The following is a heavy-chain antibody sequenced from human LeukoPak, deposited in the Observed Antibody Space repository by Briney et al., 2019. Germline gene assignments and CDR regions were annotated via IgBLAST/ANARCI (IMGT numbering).Heavy chain of an antibody. J-gene: IGHJ4*02. D-gene: IGHD6-6*01. CDR3: ARGIIAARFDY. CDR1: GFTFSSYA. CDR2: ISYDGSNK. Sequence: GGSLRLSCAASGFTFSSYAMHWVRQAPGKGLEWVAVISYDGSNKYYADSVKGRFTISRDNSKNTLYLQMNSLRAEDTAVYYCARGIIAARFDYWGQGTLVTVSS. V-gene: IGHV3-30*04.